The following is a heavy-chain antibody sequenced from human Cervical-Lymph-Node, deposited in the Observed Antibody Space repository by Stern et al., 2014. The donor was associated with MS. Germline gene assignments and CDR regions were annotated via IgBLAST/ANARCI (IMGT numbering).Heavy chain of an antibody. CDR2: FDPEDGDT. CDR3: ATAGEYGGPYYFDS. Sequence: QVQLLQSGAEVKKPGASVKVSCKGPGNTLTEYSMHWVRQAPGKGLEWMGGFDPEDGDTFYAQKFQGRVIMTEDATTDRAFMELSSLTSEDTAFYYCATAGEYGGPYYFDSWGQGTLVIVSS. CDR1: GNTLTEYS. J-gene: IGHJ4*02. D-gene: IGHD4-23*01. V-gene: IGHV1-24*01.